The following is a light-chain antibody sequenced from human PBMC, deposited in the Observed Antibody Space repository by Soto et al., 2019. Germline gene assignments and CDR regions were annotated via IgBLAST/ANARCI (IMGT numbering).Light chain of an antibody. CDR3: QSYDSSLSGFYV. V-gene: IGLV1-40*01. Sequence: QSVLTQPPSVSGAPGQRVTISCTGSSSNIGAGYDVHWYQQLPGTAPKLLIYGNSNRPSGAPDRFSGSKSGTSASLAITGLQAEDEAEYYCQSYDSSLSGFYVFGTGTKVTVL. CDR1: SSNIGAGYD. CDR2: GNS. J-gene: IGLJ1*01.